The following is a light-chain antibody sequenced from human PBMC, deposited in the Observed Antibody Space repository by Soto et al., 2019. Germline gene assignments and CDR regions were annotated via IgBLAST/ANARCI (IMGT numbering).Light chain of an antibody. CDR1: SSDVGGYNY. Sequence: QSVLTQAPSASGSPGQSVTISCTGTSSDVGGYNYVSWYQQHPGKAPKLMIYEVSKRPSGVPDRFSGSKSGNTTSLTVSGFDAEEETEYYCSSYAGSIRYVFGTGTKVTVL. V-gene: IGLV2-8*01. CDR2: EVS. J-gene: IGLJ1*01. CDR3: SSYAGSIRYV.